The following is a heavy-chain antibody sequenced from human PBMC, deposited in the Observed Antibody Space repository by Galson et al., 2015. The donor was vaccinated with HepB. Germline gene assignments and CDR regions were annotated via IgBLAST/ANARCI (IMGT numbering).Heavy chain of an antibody. CDR2: ISAYNGNA. V-gene: IGHV1-18*01. J-gene: IGHJ3*02. CDR1: GYTFTSYG. Sequence: SVKVSCKASGYTFTSYGISWVRQAPGQGLEWMGWISAYNGNANYAQKLQGRVTMTTDTSTSTAYTELRSLRSDDTAVYYCARDFGNWNYNKLGGNAFDIWGQGTMVTVSS. CDR3: ARDFGNWNYNKLGGNAFDI. D-gene: IGHD1-7*01.